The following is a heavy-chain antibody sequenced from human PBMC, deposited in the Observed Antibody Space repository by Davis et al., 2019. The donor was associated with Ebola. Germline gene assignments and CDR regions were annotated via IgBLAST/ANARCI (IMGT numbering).Heavy chain of an antibody. D-gene: IGHD5-24*01. CDR2: IYYSGST. CDR3: ARGALHGGAWFDP. CDR1: GGSISSYY. J-gene: IGHJ5*02. Sequence: MPSETLSPTCNVPGGSISSYYWSWIRQPPGKGLEWIGYIYYSGSTNYNPSLKSRVTISVDTSKNQFSLKLSSVTAADTAVYYCARGALHGGAWFDPWGKGTLVTVSS. V-gene: IGHV4-59*12.